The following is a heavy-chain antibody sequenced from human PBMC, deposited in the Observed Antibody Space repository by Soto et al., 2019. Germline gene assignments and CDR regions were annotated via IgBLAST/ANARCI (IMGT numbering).Heavy chain of an antibody. CDR3: ARRYSGYGDY. CDR2: ISFSGSA. V-gene: IGHV4-59*08. D-gene: IGHD5-12*01. CDR1: GGSITSYY. Sequence: QVQLQESGPGLVKPSETLSLTCTVSGGSITSYYWSWIRQPPGKGLEWIGYISFSGSAHYNPSLKSRVTISVDTSKNQFSLKLGSVTAADTAVYYCARRYSGYGDYWGQGTLVTVSS. J-gene: IGHJ4*02.